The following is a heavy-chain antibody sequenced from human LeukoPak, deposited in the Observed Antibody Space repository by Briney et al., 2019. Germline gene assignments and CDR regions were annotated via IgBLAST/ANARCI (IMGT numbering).Heavy chain of an antibody. CDR3: ARVLWFGELFLDARFDY. J-gene: IGHJ4*02. V-gene: IGHV6-1*01. CDR1: GDSLSSNSAA. CDR2: TYYRSKWSN. Sequence: SQTLSLTCAISGDSLSSNSAAWNWFRQSPSRGLEWLGRTYYRSKWSNDYAVSVKSRITINPDRSKNPFSLQLSSVSPEDTAVYYCARVLWFGELFLDARFDYWGQGTLVTVSS. D-gene: IGHD3-10*01.